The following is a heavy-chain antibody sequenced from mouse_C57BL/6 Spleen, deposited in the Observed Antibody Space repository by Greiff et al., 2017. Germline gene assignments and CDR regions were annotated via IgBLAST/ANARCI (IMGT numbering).Heavy chain of an antibody. CDR3: ARYGSSYGDAMDY. V-gene: IGHV1-22*01. Sequence: VHVKQSGPELVKPGASVKMSCKASGYTFTDYNMHWVKQSHGKSLEWIGYINPNNGGTSYNQKFKGKATLTVNKSSSTAYMELRSLTSEDSAVYYCARYGSSYGDAMDYWGQGTSVTVSS. CDR1: GYTFTDYN. D-gene: IGHD1-1*01. CDR2: INPNNGGT. J-gene: IGHJ4*01.